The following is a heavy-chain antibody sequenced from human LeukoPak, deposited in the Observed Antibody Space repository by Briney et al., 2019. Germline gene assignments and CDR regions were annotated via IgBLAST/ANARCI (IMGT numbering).Heavy chain of an antibody. Sequence: PGGSLRLSCAASGFTFRSYAICWVRQAPGKGLEWVSAISGSGGSTYYADSVKGRFTISRDNSKNTLYLQMNSLRAEDTAVYYCAKGGAWDIVVVVAATYKDYWGQGTLVTVSS. D-gene: IGHD2-15*01. CDR2: ISGSGGST. J-gene: IGHJ4*02. CDR1: GFTFRSYA. CDR3: AKGGAWDIVVVVAATYKDY. V-gene: IGHV3-23*01.